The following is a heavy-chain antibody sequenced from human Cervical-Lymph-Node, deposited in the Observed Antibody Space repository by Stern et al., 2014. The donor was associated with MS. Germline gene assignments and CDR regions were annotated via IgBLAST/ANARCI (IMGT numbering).Heavy chain of an antibody. CDR1: GASISSGGYC. CDR3: AGGIAAANYHDF. D-gene: IGHD6-13*01. CDR2: IYYSGDT. V-gene: IGHV4-31*03. Sequence: VHLVESGPGLVKPSQTLSLTCNVSGASISSGGYCWRWIRQHPGKGLEWIGYIYYSGDTYYNPSLKSRVTISMDMSKNQFSLKLSSVTAADTAVYYCAGGIAAANYHDFWGQGTLVTVSS. J-gene: IGHJ4*02.